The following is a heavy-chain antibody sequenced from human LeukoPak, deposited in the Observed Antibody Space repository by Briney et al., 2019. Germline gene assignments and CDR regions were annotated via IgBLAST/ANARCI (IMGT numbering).Heavy chain of an antibody. CDR1: GGTFSSYA. D-gene: IGHD6-19*01. V-gene: IGHV1-69*04. CDR2: IIPILGIA. J-gene: IGHJ4*02. Sequence: GASVKVSCKASGGTFSSYAISWVRQAPGQGLEWMGRIIPILGIANYAQKFQGRVTITADKSTSTAYMELSSLRSEDTAVYYCARDRGVYSSDKFDYWGQGTLVTVSS. CDR3: ARDRGVYSSDKFDY.